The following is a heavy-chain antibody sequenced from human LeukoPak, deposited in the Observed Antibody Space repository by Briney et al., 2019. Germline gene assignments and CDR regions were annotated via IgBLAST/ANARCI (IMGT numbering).Heavy chain of an antibody. Sequence: GGSLRLSCAASGFTFSSYWMHWVRQGPGKGLVWVSHINTDGSSTTYADSEKGRFTISRDNAKNTLYLQMSSLRAEDAAVYYCAKTGYCTSTSCYGHYYMDVWGKGTTVTVSS. V-gene: IGHV3-74*01. CDR3: AKTGYCTSTSCYGHYYMDV. D-gene: IGHD2-2*01. CDR2: INTDGSST. CDR1: GFTFSSYW. J-gene: IGHJ6*03.